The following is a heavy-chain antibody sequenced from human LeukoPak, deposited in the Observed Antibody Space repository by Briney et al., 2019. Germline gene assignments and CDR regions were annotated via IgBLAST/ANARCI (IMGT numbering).Heavy chain of an antibody. J-gene: IGHJ4*02. Sequence: GESLKISCKGSGYMFTSYWIGWVRQMPGKGLEWMGIIYPGDSDTRYSPSFQGQVTISADKSISAAYLQWRSLKASDTAMYYCARSRAPYSYFDYWGQGTLVTVSS. CDR3: ARSRAPYSYFDY. CDR1: GYMFTSYW. V-gene: IGHV5-51*01. CDR2: IYPGDSDT. D-gene: IGHD2-15*01.